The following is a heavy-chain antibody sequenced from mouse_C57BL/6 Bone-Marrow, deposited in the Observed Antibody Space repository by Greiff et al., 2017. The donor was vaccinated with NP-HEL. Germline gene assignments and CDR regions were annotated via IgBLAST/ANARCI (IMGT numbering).Heavy chain of an antibody. CDR3: ARGATAYFDY. Sequence: QVHVKQPGAELVRPGTSVKLSCKASGYTFTSYWMHWVKQRPGQGLEWIGVIDPSDSYTNYNQKFKGKATLTVDTSSSTAYMQLSSLTSEDSAVYYCARGATAYFDYWGQGTTLTVSS. CDR1: GYTFTSYW. V-gene: IGHV1-59*01. CDR2: IDPSDSYT. J-gene: IGHJ2*01. D-gene: IGHD1-2*01.